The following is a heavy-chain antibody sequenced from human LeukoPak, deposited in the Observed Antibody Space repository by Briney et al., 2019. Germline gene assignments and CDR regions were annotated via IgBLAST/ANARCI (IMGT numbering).Heavy chain of an antibody. CDR1: GFTLSTYS. CDR3: ARDPRDEYSSGWYDAFDI. D-gene: IGHD6-19*01. V-gene: IGHV3-21*01. J-gene: IGHJ3*02. CDR2: IISSSTYI. Sequence: GRSLRLSWAAAGFTLSTYSMNCVRQPPGKWLEWVSSIISSSTYIYYADSVKGPFTISRDNAKNSLYLQMNSLRAEDTAVYYCARDPRDEYSSGWYDAFDIWGQGTMVTVSS.